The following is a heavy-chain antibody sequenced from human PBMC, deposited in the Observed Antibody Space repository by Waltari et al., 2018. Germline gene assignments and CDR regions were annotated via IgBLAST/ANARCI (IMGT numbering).Heavy chain of an antibody. CDR3: ARENYNGAAGDY. V-gene: IGHV3-7*01. J-gene: IGHJ4*02. D-gene: IGHD6-13*01. CDR1: GFRSSDPW. CDR2: RRYDGGVK. Sequence: EVQLVESGGGWVQPGGYLRLSCATSGFRSSDPWIGWVRQAPGKGLEWLANRRYDGGVKDIVDSVKGRFTVSRDNAENSLFLHMNSLRVEDTAVYYCARENYNGAAGDYWGQGTLVTVSS.